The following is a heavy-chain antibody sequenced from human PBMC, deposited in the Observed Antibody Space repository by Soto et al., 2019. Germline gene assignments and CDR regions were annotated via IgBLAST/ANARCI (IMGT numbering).Heavy chain of an antibody. J-gene: IGHJ4*02. CDR2: INPGNGTT. CDR3: ARDLGGWPDY. V-gene: IGHV1-3*01. Sequence: VASVKVSCKASGGTFNSYAISWVRQAPGQGLEWMGGINPGNGTTNYSQKFQGRVTITGDTSASTAYMELSSLRSEDTAVYYCARDLGGWPDYWGQGTLVTVSS. D-gene: IGHD2-15*01. CDR1: GGTFNSYA.